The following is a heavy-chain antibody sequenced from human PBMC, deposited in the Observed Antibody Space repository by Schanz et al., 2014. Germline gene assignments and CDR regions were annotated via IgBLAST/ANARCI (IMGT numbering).Heavy chain of an antibody. Sequence: QVQLLQFGGGVVQPGRSLRLSCAASGFTFSSYAMHWVRQAPGKGLEWVALISNDGSIKYYADSVEGRFTISRDNSRNTLYLQMNSLRTEDTAVYYCARASGCSDYGTYFDFWGQGTLVTVSS. D-gene: IGHD4-17*01. CDR3: ARASGCSDYGTYFDF. J-gene: IGHJ4*02. CDR1: GFTFSSYA. V-gene: IGHV3-30-3*01. CDR2: ISNDGSIK.